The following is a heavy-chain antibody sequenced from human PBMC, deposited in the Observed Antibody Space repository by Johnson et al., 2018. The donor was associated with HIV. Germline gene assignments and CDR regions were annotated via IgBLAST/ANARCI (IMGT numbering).Heavy chain of an antibody. D-gene: IGHD4-23*01. CDR3: ARERGYFGNPAFDI. Sequence: QVQLVESGGGVVQPGRSLRLSCAASGFTFSSYALHWVRQAPGKGLEWVAVLSYDGSNKFYADSVTGRFTISSDNSKNTLYLQMNSLRTEDTAMYYCARERGYFGNPAFDIWGQGTIVTVSS. J-gene: IGHJ3*02. CDR1: GFTFSSYA. V-gene: IGHV3-30-3*01. CDR2: LSYDGSNK.